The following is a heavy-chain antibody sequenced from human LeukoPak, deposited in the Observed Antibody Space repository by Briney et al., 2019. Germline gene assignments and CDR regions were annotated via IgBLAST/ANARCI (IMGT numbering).Heavy chain of an antibody. J-gene: IGHJ4*02. D-gene: IGHD6-6*01. CDR3: TREYSSSSDY. CDR1: GGSISSSSHH. V-gene: IGHV4-39*02. CDR2: IYYSGNT. Sequence: PSETLSLTCTVSGGSISSSSHHWSWVRQPPGKGLEWIGSIYYSGNTYYNPSLKSRVTISVDTSKNQFSLKLTSVTAADTAVYYCTREYSSSSDYWGRGTLVTVSS.